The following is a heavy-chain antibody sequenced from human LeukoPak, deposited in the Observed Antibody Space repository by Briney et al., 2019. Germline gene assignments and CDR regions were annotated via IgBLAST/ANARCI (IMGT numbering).Heavy chain of an antibody. CDR2: IYSGGST. J-gene: IGHJ4*02. CDR1: GFTVSSNY. CDR3: AKAEHIVVVPAALDY. V-gene: IGHV3-66*01. D-gene: IGHD2-2*01. Sequence: GGSLRLSCAASGFTVSSNYMSWVRQAPGKGLEWVSVIYSGGSTYYADSVKGRFTISRDNSKNTLYLQMNSLRAEDRAVYYCAKAEHIVVVPAALDYWGQGTLVTVSS.